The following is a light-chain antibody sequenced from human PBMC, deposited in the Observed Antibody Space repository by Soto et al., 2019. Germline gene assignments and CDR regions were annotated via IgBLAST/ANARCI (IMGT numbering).Light chain of an antibody. CDR3: CSYTTGGSYV. Sequence: QSALTQPASVSGSPGLSIAISCTGTSRDVGGYNSVSWYQQQPGKVPKLMIYDVSNRPSGVSNRFSGSKSGNTASLTISGLQAEDEGDYYCCSYTTGGSYVFGTGTKLTVL. J-gene: IGLJ1*01. CDR1: SRDVGGYNS. V-gene: IGLV2-14*01. CDR2: DVS.